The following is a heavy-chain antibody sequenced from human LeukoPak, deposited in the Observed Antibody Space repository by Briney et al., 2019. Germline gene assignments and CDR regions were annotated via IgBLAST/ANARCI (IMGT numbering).Heavy chain of an antibody. D-gene: IGHD5-12*01. CDR2: ITSRGIT. CDR1: GFTFTHYG. J-gene: IGHJ4*02. Sequence: GGSLRLSCAASGFTFTHYGMNWVRQAPGKGLEWVAGITSRGITFYALSVKDRFTISRDNSKNNVYLQMNSLRAEDTAVYYCAKDQGIVATTPPDYWGQGTLVTVSS. CDR3: AKDQGIVATTPPDY. V-gene: IGHV3-23*01.